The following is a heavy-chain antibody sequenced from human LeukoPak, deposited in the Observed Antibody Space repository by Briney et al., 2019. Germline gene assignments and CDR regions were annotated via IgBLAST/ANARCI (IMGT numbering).Heavy chain of an antibody. CDR1: GYTFTGYY. CDR2: INPNSGGT. CDR3: ARAVGATLNYFDY. D-gene: IGHD1-26*01. J-gene: IGHJ4*02. Sequence: ASVKVSCKASGYTFTGYYMHWVRQAPGQGLEWMGWINPNSGGTNYAQKFQGRVTMTRDTSISTAYMELSRLRSDDTAVYYCARAVGATLNYFDYWGQGTLVTVSS. V-gene: IGHV1-2*02.